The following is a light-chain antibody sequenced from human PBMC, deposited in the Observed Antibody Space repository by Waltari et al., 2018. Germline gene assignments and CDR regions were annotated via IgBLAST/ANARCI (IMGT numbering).Light chain of an antibody. CDR2: WAS. CDR1: QSVLYSSNNRYY. V-gene: IGKV4-1*01. CDR3: QQSYSTPMYT. J-gene: IGKJ2*01. Sequence: DIVMTQSPDSLAVSLGERATINCKSSQSVLYSSNNRYYLAWYQQKPGQPPKLLIYWASTRESGVPDRFSGSGSGTDFTLTISSLQAEDFATYYCQQSYSTPMYTFGQGTKLEIK.